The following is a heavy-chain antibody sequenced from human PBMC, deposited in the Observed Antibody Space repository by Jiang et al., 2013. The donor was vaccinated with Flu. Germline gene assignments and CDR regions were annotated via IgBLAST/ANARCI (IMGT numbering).Heavy chain of an antibody. CDR2: ISYDGSNK. V-gene: IGHV3-30*18. J-gene: IGHJ6*02. Sequence: VQLVESGGGVVQPGRSLRLSCAASGFTFSSYGMHWVRQAPGKGLEWVAVISYDGSNKYYADSVKGRFTISRDNSKNTLYLQMNSLRAEDTAVYYCAKAVHHYYDSSGYXKTYTSVGNYYGMDVWGQ. CDR3: AKAVHHYYDSSGYXKTYTSVGNYYGMDV. D-gene: IGHD3-22*01. CDR1: GFTFSSYG.